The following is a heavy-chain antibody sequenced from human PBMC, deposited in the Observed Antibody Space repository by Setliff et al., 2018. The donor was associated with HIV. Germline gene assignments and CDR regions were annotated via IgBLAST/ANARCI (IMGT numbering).Heavy chain of an antibody. Sequence: SETLSLTCTVSDSAMDCYYWSWVRQSPGKGLEYIGYIYWTGKTDYNPSLKSRVTISLDTSGNQFSLKLNSVTGADTAVYYCAKISPRGYSDITTGRLTDPFDVWGPGTMVTVSS. CDR3: AKISPRGYSDITTGRLTDPFDV. CDR1: DSAMDCYY. CDR2: IYWTGKT. D-gene: IGHD3-9*01. J-gene: IGHJ3*01. V-gene: IGHV4-59*12.